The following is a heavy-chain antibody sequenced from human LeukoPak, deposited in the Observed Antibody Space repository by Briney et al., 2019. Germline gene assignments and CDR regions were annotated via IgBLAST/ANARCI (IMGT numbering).Heavy chain of an antibody. CDR1: GFTFSTYA. Sequence: GGSLRLSCAASGFTFSTYAMSWVRQAPGKGLEWVSAISGSGGSTYYADSVKGRFTISRDNSKNTLYLQMNSLRAEDTAVYYCAKAYYDILTGHYLRGPFDYWGQGTLVTVSS. J-gene: IGHJ4*02. D-gene: IGHD3-9*01. CDR3: AKAYYDILTGHYLRGPFDY. CDR2: ISGSGGST. V-gene: IGHV3-23*01.